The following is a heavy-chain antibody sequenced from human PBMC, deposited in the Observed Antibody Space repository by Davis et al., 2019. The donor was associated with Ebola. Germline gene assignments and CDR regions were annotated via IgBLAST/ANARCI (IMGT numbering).Heavy chain of an antibody. CDR3: ARDGVIVVVPAASDNYYYGMDV. CDR1: GFMFSSYA. D-gene: IGHD2-2*01. J-gene: IGHJ6*02. Sequence: GGSLRLSCAGSGFMFSSYAMSWVRQAPGKGLEWVSAISGSGGSTYYADSVKGRFTISRDNSKNSLYLQMNSLRAEDTAVYYCARDGVIVVVPAASDNYYYGMDVWGQGTTVTVSS. CDR2: ISGSGGST. V-gene: IGHV3-23*01.